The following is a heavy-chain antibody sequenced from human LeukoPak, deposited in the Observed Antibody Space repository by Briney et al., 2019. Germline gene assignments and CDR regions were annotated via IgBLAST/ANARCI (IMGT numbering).Heavy chain of an antibody. Sequence: GASVKVSCKASGYTFTDYYMHWVRQATGQGLEWMGWVDPNSGNTGYAQKFQGRVTMTRNTSISTAYMELSSLRSEDTAVYYCARVISGSYYYWGQGTLVTVSS. CDR1: GYTFTDYY. D-gene: IGHD1-26*01. V-gene: IGHV1-8*02. J-gene: IGHJ4*02. CDR2: VDPNSGNT. CDR3: ARVISGSYYY.